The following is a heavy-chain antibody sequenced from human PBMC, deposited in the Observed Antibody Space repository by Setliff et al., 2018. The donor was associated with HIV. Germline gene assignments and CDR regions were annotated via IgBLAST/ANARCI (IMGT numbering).Heavy chain of an antibody. V-gene: IGHV4-38-2*01. CDR1: HYSISDSYY. Sequence: SETLSLTCLVSHYSISDSYYWGWVRQPPGKGLEWIGTVYYLGNTYHNPSLRSRLSLSIDRSHQSFSFQLTSVSAAATAMYYCARGQWEGLNAYCFDVWGHGMLVTVSS. J-gene: IGHJ4*01. CDR3: ARGQWEGLNAYCFDV. D-gene: IGHD1-26*01. CDR2: VYYLGNT.